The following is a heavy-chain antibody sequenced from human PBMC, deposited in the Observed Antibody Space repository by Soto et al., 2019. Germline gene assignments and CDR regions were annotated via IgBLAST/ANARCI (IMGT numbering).Heavy chain of an antibody. V-gene: IGHV3-30*18. CDR1: GLSISKHG. D-gene: IGHD6-19*01. CDR3: AKARLRSGRLVPIVLDPFDP. Sequence: PGGSLTLTCVVYGLSISKHGMHWVRQAPGKGLEWVAVISHDGSNNKHVDSVKGRFTISRDNSKNRLYLQMNFLRTEDTAVYYCAKARLRSGRLVPIVLDPFDPWGQGTMVTVSS. J-gene: IGHJ3*01. CDR2: ISHDGSNN.